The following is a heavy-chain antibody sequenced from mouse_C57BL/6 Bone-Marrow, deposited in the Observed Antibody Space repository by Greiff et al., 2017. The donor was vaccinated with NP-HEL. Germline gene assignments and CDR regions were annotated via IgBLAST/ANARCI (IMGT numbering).Heavy chain of an antibody. Sequence: EVQLVESGGGLVQPGGSLSLSCAASGFTFTDYYMSWVRQPPGTALEWLGFISNKANGYTTEYSASVKGRFTISRDNSQSILYLQMNALRAEDSATYYCARYAYAMDYWGQGTSVTVSS. CDR1: GFTFTDYY. CDR3: ARYAYAMDY. CDR2: ISNKANGYTT. V-gene: IGHV7-3*01. J-gene: IGHJ4*01.